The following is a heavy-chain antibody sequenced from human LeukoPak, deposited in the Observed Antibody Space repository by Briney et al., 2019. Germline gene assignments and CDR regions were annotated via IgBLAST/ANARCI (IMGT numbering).Heavy chain of an antibody. J-gene: IGHJ4*02. CDR1: GFTFSNAW. Sequence: GGSLRLSCAASGFTFSNAWMSWVRQAPGKGLEWVGRIKSKIDGGTTDYAAPVKGRFTISRDDSKNTLYLQMNSLKTEDTAVYYCTTVGYSYGTNWGQGTLVTVSS. V-gene: IGHV3-15*01. CDR3: TTVGYSYGTN. D-gene: IGHD5-18*01. CDR2: IKSKIDGGTT.